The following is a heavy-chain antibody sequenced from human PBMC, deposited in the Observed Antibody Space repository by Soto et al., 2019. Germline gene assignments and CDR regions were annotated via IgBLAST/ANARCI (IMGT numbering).Heavy chain of an antibody. D-gene: IGHD3-9*01. V-gene: IGHV4-59*01. Sequence: SETLSLTCTVSGGSISSYYWSWILQPPGKGLEWIGYIYYSGSTNYNPSLKSRVTISVDTSKNQFSLKLSSVTAADTAVYYCARDGYYDILAGYYIYMDVWGKGTTVTVSS. CDR2: IYYSGST. J-gene: IGHJ6*03. CDR1: GGSISSYY. CDR3: ARDGYYDILAGYYIYMDV.